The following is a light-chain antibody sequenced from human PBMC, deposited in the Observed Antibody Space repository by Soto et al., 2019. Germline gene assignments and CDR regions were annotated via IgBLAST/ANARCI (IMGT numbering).Light chain of an antibody. Sequence: IQLTQSPSSLSASVGDRVTITCRASHGISNYLAWYQQKPGKTPRLLIYGATTLQSGVPSRFSGSGSGTDFALTISSLQPEDFATYYCQQLKSYVTFGQGTRLEIK. V-gene: IGKV1-9*01. CDR2: GAT. J-gene: IGKJ5*01. CDR1: HGISNY. CDR3: QQLKSYVT.